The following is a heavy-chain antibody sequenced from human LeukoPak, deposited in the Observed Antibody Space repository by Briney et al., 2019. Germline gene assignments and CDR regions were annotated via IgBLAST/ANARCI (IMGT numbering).Heavy chain of an antibody. D-gene: IGHD2-15*01. Sequence: GASVKVSCKASGGTFSSYAISWVRQAPGQGLEWMGGIIPIFGTANYAQKFQGRVTITADKSTSTAYMELSSLRSEDTAVYYCGVVYCSGGSCFLGYFQHWVRGSLVSVSS. V-gene: IGHV1-69*06. CDR2: IIPIFGTA. J-gene: IGHJ1*01. CDR3: GVVYCSGGSCFLGYFQH. CDR1: GGTFSSYA.